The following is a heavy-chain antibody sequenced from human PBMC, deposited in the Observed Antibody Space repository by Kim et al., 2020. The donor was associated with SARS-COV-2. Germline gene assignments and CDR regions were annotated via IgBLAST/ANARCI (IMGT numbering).Heavy chain of an antibody. Sequence: ADEGEDRFTISGDKAKNSLYLQMSSLSDEDTAVYYCARENHYYDSRIDYWGQGTLVTVSS. D-gene: IGHD3-22*01. V-gene: IGHV3-48*02. J-gene: IGHJ4*02. CDR3: ARENHYYDSRIDY.